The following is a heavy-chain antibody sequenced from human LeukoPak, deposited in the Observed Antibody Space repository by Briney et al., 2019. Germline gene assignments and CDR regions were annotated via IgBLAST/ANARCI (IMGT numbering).Heavy chain of an antibody. D-gene: IGHD3-10*01. Sequence: ASVKLSCKASGYTLTGYYMHWVRQAPGPGLEWMGWINPNSGGTNYAQKFQGRVTMTRDTSISTAYMELSRLRSDDTAVYYCARVKGLLWFGESRYYFDYWGQGTLVTVSS. CDR2: INPNSGGT. CDR3: ARVKGLLWFGESRYYFDY. V-gene: IGHV1-2*02. J-gene: IGHJ4*02. CDR1: GYTLTGYY.